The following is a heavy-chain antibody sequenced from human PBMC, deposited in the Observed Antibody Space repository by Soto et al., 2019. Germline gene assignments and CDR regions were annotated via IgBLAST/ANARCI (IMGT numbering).Heavy chain of an antibody. CDR3: AIDWVDTATGYYYGMDV. J-gene: IGHJ6*02. CDR1: GYTFTSYG. D-gene: IGHD5-18*01. CDR2: ISAYNGNT. V-gene: IGHV1-18*01. Sequence: QVQLVQSGAEVKKPGASVKVSCKASGYTFTSYGISWVRQAPGQGLEWMGWISAYNGNTNYAQKLQGRVTMTTDTSTSTAYRELTSLRSDDTAVYYCAIDWVDTATGYYYGMDVWGQGTTVTVSS.